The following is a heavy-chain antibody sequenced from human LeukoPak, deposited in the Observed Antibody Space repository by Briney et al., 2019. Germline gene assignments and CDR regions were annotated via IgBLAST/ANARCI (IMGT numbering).Heavy chain of an antibody. Sequence: GRSLRLSCAASGFTFSSYGMHWVRQAPGEGLEWVAVISYDGSNKYYADSVKGRFTISRDDSKNTLYLQMNSLATEDTAMYYCARDNNGDYWGQGTLVTVSS. V-gene: IGHV3-30*03. CDR3: ARDNNGDY. J-gene: IGHJ4*02. D-gene: IGHD1/OR15-1a*01. CDR2: ISYDGSNK. CDR1: GFTFSSYG.